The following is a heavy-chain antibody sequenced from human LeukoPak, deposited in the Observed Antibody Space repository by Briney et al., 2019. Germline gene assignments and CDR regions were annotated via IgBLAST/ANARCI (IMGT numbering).Heavy chain of an antibody. CDR3: ARPRWGRPFDASDI. D-gene: IGHD3-16*01. J-gene: IGHJ3*02. CDR2: IKQDGSEE. CDR1: GFTFSSYW. Sequence: GGSLRLSCAASGFTFSSYWMNWVRQAPGKGLEWVANIKQDGSEEYYVDSVKGRFTISRDNAKNSLYLQMNSLRAEDTAVYYCARPRWGRPFDASDIWGQGIMVTVSS. V-gene: IGHV3-7*01.